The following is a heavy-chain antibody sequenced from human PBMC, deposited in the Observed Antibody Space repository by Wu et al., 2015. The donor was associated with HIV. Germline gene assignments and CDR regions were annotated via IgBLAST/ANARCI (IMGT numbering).Heavy chain of an antibody. J-gene: IGHJ4*02. Sequence: QVQLVQSGAEVKKPGSSVKISCKTSGGTFSNYAINWVRQAPGQGLEWVGRIIPMFGASDYARKFQGRVTITADDSTSTVYMELRSLRSQDTALYFCARRQQLVDQWGQGTLGHRLL. V-gene: IGHV1-69*13. CDR2: IIPMFGAS. D-gene: IGHD6-13*01. CDR3: ARRQQLVDQ. CDR1: GGTFSNYA.